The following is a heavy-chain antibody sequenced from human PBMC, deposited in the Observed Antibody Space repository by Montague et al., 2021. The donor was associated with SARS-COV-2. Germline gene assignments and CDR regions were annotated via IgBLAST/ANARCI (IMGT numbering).Heavy chain of an antibody. CDR1: RGSFSNYY. CDR3: ARGRPVRMTMRHVGRTSSGALDM. CDR2: INQDGTS. J-gene: IGHJ3*02. V-gene: IGHV4-34*01. Sequence: SETLSLTCAVSRGSFSNYYWTWVRQAPGKGLIWIGEINQDGTSNYNPSLKSRATLSIDTSENQISLKVTSVTAGDTAVYYCARGRPVRMTMRHVGRTSSGALDMWGQGTPVIVSS. D-gene: IGHD1-14*01.